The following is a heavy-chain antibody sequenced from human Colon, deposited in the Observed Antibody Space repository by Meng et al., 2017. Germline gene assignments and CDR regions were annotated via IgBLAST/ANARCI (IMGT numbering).Heavy chain of an antibody. CDR1: GYEFSRYS. CDR3: AREKGTGGGDLDA. J-gene: IGHJ1*01. Sequence: QVQLVQSGAEVKKPGASVKVSCKASGYEFSRYSISWVRQAPGQGLEWMGLISAYIGTKNYVQKFQDRVTMTTDTSTSTAYMELRSLTSDDTAVYYWAREKGTGGGDLDAWGQGTLVTVSS. V-gene: IGHV1-18*01. CDR2: ISAYIGTK. D-gene: IGHD1-14*01.